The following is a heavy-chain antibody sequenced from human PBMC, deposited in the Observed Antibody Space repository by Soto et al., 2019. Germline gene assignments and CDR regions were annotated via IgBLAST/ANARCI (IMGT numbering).Heavy chain of an antibody. CDR3: ARDFGDFDGASYYYYGMDV. CDR1: GYTFTSYG. V-gene: IGHV1-18*01. J-gene: IGHJ6*02. D-gene: IGHD3-10*01. Sequence: GASVKVSCKASGYTFTSYGISWVRQAPGQGLEWMRWISAYNGNTNYAQKLQGRVTMTTDTSTSTAYMELRSLRSDDTAVYYCARDFGDFDGASYYYYGMDVWGQGTTVTVSS. CDR2: ISAYNGNT.